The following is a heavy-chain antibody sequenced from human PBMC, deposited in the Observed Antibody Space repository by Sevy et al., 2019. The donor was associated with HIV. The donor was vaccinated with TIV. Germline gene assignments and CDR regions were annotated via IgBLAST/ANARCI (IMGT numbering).Heavy chain of an antibody. D-gene: IGHD1-20*01. Sequence: GESLKISCKGSGYIFATFWIGWVRQMPGKGLEWVGIIYPGDSDIRYSPSFEGQVSISADKSITTAYLQWSSLKASDTAMYYVARLQYNYGRLSNFDFWGQGTLVTVSS. CDR2: IYPGDSDI. CDR1: GYIFATFW. V-gene: IGHV5-51*01. CDR3: ARLQYNYGRLSNFDF. J-gene: IGHJ4*02.